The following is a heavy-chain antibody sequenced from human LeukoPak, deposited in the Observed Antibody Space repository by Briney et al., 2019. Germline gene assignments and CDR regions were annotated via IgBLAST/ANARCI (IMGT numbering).Heavy chain of an antibody. V-gene: IGHV3-21*01. Sequence: GGSLRLSCAASGFTFSSYEMNWVRQAPGKGLEWVSSISSSSSNIYYADSVKGRFTISRDNAKSSLYLQMNSLRVEDTAVYYCARCTTGRTFGSLREIKRSREIDYWGQGTLVTVSS. J-gene: IGHJ4*02. CDR2: ISSSSSNI. D-gene: IGHD1-1*01. CDR3: ARCTTGRTFGSLREIKRSREIDY. CDR1: GFTFSSYE.